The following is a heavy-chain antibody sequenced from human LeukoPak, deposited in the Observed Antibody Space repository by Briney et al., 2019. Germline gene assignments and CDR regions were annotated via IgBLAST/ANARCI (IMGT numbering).Heavy chain of an antibody. CDR1: GFTFSSYS. V-gene: IGHV3-21*01. J-gene: IGHJ4*02. CDR2: ISSSSSYI. Sequence: PGGSLRLSCAASGFTFSSYSMNWVRQAPGKGLEWVSSISSSSSYIYYADSVKGRFTISRDNAKNSLYLQMNSLRAEDTAVYYCARGSMYYYDSSGYYTDYWGQGTLVTVSS. D-gene: IGHD3-22*01. CDR3: ARGSMYYYDSSGYYTDY.